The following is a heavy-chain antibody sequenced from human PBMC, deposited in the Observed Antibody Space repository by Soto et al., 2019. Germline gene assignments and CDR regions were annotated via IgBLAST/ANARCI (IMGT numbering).Heavy chain of an antibody. J-gene: IGHJ5*02. CDR1: GYNFIDDF. D-gene: IGHD3-16*02. CDR3: ARDPGGGGPIRYIWFDP. Sequence: GASVKVSCKASGYNFIDDFMHGLRQSAGQGLEWMGWINPNSGATDYAQKFQGRVTMTRDTSISTAYMELNGIMSDDTAVYYCARDPGGGGPIRYIWFDPWGQGALVTVSS. CDR2: INPNSGAT. V-gene: IGHV1-2*02.